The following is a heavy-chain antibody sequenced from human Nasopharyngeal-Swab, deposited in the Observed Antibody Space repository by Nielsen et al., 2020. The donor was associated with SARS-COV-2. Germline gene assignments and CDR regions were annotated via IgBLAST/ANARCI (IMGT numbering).Heavy chain of an antibody. CDR1: GFTFSDYY. CDR2: ICSGSSYT. J-gene: IGHJ4*02. CDR3: ARYSTHFSGGTCYNPLHY. Sequence: GESLKISCAASGFTFSDYYMTWIRQAPGKGLDWVSYICSGSSYTNYADPVRGRFTLSRDNAKNSLYPQMNSLRAEDTAIFYCARYSTHFSGGTCYNPLHYGGQGTLVTVSS. D-gene: IGHD2-15*01. V-gene: IGHV3-11*06.